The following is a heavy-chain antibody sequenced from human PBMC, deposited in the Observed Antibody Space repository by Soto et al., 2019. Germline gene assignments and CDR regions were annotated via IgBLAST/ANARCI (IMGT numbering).Heavy chain of an antibody. CDR3: ARDCSGGSCYYDSYGMDV. Sequence: GGSLRLSCAASGFTFSSYAMHWVRQAPGKGLEWVAVISYDGRNKYYADSVKGRFTISRDNSKNTLYLQMNSLRAEDTAVYYCARDCSGGSCYYDSYGMDVWGQGTTVTVSS. V-gene: IGHV3-30*04. D-gene: IGHD2-15*01. CDR1: GFTFSSYA. J-gene: IGHJ6*02. CDR2: ISYDGRNK.